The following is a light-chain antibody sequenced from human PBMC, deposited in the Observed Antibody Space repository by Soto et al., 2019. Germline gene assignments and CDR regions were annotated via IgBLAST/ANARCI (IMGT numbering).Light chain of an antibody. J-gene: IGKJ1*01. CDR3: QQYGSSPWT. V-gene: IGKV3-20*01. CDR2: GAS. Sequence: EIVLTHSPGTLSLSPCERASLSFSASQSVSSSYLAWYQQKPGQAPRLLIYGASSRATGIPDRFSGSGSGTDFPLTISRLEPEDFAVYYCQQYGSSPWTFGQGTKVDIK. CDR1: QSVSSSY.